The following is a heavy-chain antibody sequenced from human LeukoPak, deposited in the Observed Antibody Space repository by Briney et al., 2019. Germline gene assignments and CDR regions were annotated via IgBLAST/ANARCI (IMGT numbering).Heavy chain of an antibody. CDR2: IYFSGST. V-gene: IGHV4-4*07. Sequence: SETLSLTCTVSGGTISSHYWSWIRQPAGKGLEWIGRIYFSGSTMYNPSLKSRVTMSVDTSKNQFSLKLNSVAAADTAVYYCARETYLIGLYFYLWGRSTLVTVSS. J-gene: IGHJ2*01. CDR3: ARETYLIGLYFYL. D-gene: IGHD3-16*02. CDR1: GGTISSHY.